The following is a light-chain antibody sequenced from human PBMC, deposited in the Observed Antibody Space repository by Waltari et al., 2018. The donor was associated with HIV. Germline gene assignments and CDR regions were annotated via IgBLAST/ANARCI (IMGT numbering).Light chain of an antibody. V-gene: IGKV1-39*01. Sequence: DIQVTPSPSSLSASVGDRVTITCRASQSITTHLNWYQHKPGKAPKVLIFDASRLQTGVPSRFRGSGSGTDFTLTISSLQTEDFATYYCQQSYSNPYTFGQGTRLQIK. CDR1: QSITTH. CDR2: DAS. CDR3: QQSYSNPYT. J-gene: IGKJ2*01.